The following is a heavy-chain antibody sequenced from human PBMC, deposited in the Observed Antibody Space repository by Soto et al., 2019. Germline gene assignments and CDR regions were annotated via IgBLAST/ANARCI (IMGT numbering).Heavy chain of an antibody. Sequence: QVQLVESGGGVVQPGRSLRLSCAASGFTFSNFGMHWVRQAPGKGLEWLSIIWHDGSDKHYAGSVKGRFTVSRDNSKNTLFLQMNSLRYDDTGVYCCARGGLERSSCGGDCFTVDYGGKGTLVTVSS. D-gene: IGHD2-21*02. CDR2: IWHDGSDK. J-gene: IGHJ4*02. V-gene: IGHV3-33*01. CDR1: GFTFSNFG. CDR3: ARGGLERSSCGGDCFTVDY.